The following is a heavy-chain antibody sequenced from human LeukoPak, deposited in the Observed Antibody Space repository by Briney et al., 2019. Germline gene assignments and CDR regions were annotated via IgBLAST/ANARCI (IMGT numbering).Heavy chain of an antibody. D-gene: IGHD2-2*01. Sequence: SETLSLTCKVSGGSITSHYWSWIRQPPGNELEWIGYMYYSGSSDYNPSLKSRATISLDTSKTQFSLNLRSVTAADTAVYFCARVATVSTTNGYNYYYYMDVWGKGTTVTVSS. J-gene: IGHJ6*03. CDR1: GGSITSHY. V-gene: IGHV4-59*11. CDR3: ARVATVSTTNGYNYYYYMDV. CDR2: MYYSGSS.